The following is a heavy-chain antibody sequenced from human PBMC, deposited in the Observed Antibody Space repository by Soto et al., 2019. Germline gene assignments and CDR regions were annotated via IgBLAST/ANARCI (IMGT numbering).Heavy chain of an antibody. CDR3: ARDPSPYTSGWYGIDF. Sequence: GGSPRLSCAASGFMFSAYAMLWVRQAPGKGLEWVAAISYDGTNKYYADSIKGRFTISRDNSANTLFLQVNSLRREDTAMYYCARDPSPYTSGWYGIDFWGHGTLVTVSS. D-gene: IGHD6-19*01. CDR1: GFMFSAYA. CDR2: ISYDGTNK. V-gene: IGHV3-30*04. J-gene: IGHJ4*01.